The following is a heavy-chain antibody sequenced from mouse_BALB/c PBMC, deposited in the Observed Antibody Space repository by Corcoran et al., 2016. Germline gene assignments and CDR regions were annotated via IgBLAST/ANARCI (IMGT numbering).Heavy chain of an antibody. Sequence: QIQLVQSGPELKKPGETVKISCKASGYTFTNYGMNWVKQAPGKGLKWMGWINTYTGEPTYADDFKGRFAFSLETSASTAYLQINNLKHEDTATYFCASYYGSSWYFDVWGAGTTVTVSS. J-gene: IGHJ1*01. CDR2: INTYTGEP. D-gene: IGHD1-1*01. V-gene: IGHV9-3-1*01. CDR1: GYTFTNYG. CDR3: ASYYGSSWYFDV.